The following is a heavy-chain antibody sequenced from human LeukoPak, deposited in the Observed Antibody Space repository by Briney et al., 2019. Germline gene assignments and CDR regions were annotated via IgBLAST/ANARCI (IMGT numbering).Heavy chain of an antibody. V-gene: IGHV4-39*01. J-gene: IGHJ4*02. D-gene: IGHD3-16*01. CDR1: GGSVSSRSYY. CDR3: ARFAFSSLRLDY. Sequence: SETLSLTCTVSGGSVSSRSYYWGWIRQPPGKGLAWIGSFYYSGITYYNPSLKSRVTISVDTSKNQFSLNLTSVTAADTAVYYCARFAFSSLRLDYWGQGALVIVSS. CDR2: FYYSGIT.